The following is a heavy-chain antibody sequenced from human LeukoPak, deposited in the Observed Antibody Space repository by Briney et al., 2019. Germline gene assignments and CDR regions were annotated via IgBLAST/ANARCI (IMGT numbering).Heavy chain of an antibody. J-gene: IGHJ4*02. V-gene: IGHV1-46*01. Sequence: ASVTVSCKASGYTFTSYYRVWVRQAPGQGLEWMGRIDPSGGSTSYAQKFQGRVTMTRGTSTSTVYMELSSLISEDTAVYYCARNSGSGFDYWGQGTLVTVSS. CDR1: GYTFTSYY. D-gene: IGHD2-15*01. CDR2: IDPSGGST. CDR3: ARNSGSGFDY.